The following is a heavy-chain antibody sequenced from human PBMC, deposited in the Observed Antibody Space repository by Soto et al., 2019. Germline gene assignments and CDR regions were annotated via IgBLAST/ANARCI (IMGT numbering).Heavy chain of an antibody. CDR1: GFIFSDYW. CDR3: VKDGGYCSSSTCYSPRNHYFDS. D-gene: IGHD2-2*01. V-gene: IGHV3-7*03. J-gene: IGHJ4*02. Sequence: PGGSLRLSCAASGFIFSDYWMSWVRQAPGKGPEWVANIKVDGSEKQYVDSVRGRFTISRDNSRNSLFLQMNSLRAGDTAVYYCVKDGGYCSSSTCYSPRNHYFDSWGQGTLVTVSS. CDR2: IKVDGSEK.